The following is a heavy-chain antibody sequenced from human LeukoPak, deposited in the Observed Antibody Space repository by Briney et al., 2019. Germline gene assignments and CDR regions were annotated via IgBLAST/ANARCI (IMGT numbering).Heavy chain of an antibody. V-gene: IGHV4-61*02. D-gene: IGHD3-10*01. CDR2: IYTSGST. J-gene: IGHJ4*02. CDR3: ARSFINYYGSGSPDY. Sequence: PSETLSLTCTVSGGPISSGSYYWSWIRQPAGKGLEWIGRIYTSGSTNYNPSLKSRVTISVDTSKNQFSLKLSSVTAADTAVYYCARSFINYYGSGSPDYWGQGTLVTVSS. CDR1: GGPISSGSYY.